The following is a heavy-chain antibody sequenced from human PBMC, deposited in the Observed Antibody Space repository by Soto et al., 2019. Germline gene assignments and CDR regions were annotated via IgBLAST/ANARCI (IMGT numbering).Heavy chain of an antibody. D-gene: IGHD6-19*01. J-gene: IGHJ5*02. CDR1: GGPFSSYA. CDR3: ARDVAVAGTMGWFDP. CDR2: IIPIFGTA. Sequence: SVKVSCKASGGPFSSYAISWVRQAPGQGLEWMGGIIPIFGTANYAQKFQGRVTITADESTSTAYMELSSLRSEDTAVYYCARDVAVAGTMGWFDPWGQVTLLTVSS. V-gene: IGHV1-69*13.